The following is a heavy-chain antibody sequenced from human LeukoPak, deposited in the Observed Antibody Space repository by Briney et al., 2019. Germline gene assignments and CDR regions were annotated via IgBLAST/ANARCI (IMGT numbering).Heavy chain of an antibody. J-gene: IGHJ5*02. CDR2: ISSSGSTI. D-gene: IGHD6-13*01. CDR1: GFTFSDYY. V-gene: IGHV3-11*01. Sequence: GGSLRLSCAASGFTFSDYYMCWIRQAPGKGLEWVSYISSSGSTIYYADSVKGRFTISRDSAKNSPYLQMNSLRAEDTAVYYCARSKPYSSSSPLNWFDPWGQGTLVTVSS. CDR3: ARSKPYSSSSPLNWFDP.